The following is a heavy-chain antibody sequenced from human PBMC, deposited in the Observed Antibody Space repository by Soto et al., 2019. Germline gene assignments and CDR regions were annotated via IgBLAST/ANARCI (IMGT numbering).Heavy chain of an antibody. J-gene: IGHJ6*03. CDR3: ARDRDSIAAAGTDYYYYMDV. CDR1: GDSVSSNSAA. V-gene: IGHV6-1*01. D-gene: IGHD6-13*01. CDR2: TYYRSKWYN. Sequence: QSQTLSLTCAISGDSVSSNSAAWNWIRQSPSRGLEWLGRTYYRSKWYNDYAVSVKSRITINPDTSKNQFSLQLNSVTPEDTAVYYCARDRDSIAAAGTDYYYYMDVWGKGTTVTVSS.